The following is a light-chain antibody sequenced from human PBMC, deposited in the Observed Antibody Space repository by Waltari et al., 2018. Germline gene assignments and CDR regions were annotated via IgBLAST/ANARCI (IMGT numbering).Light chain of an antibody. Sequence: DIQLTQSPSFLSASVGDRVTITCRASQGISSYLAWYQQKPGKAPKLLNYAASTLQSGLPSRFSGSGSGTEFTLTISSLQPEDFATYYCQQLNSYPPTFGQGTKLEIK. CDR1: QGISSY. V-gene: IGKV1-9*01. J-gene: IGKJ2*01. CDR2: AAS. CDR3: QQLNSYPPT.